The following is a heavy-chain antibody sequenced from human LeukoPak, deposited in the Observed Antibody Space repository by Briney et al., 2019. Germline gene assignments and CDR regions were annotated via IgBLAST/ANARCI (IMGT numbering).Heavy chain of an antibody. D-gene: IGHD2-2*01. V-gene: IGHV4-34*01. CDR3: ARVYCSSTSCPYYYYGMDV. CDR2: INHSGST. J-gene: IGHJ6*04. Sequence: SETLALTCAVYGSSFSGYYWSRIRQPPGKGLDWIGEINHSGSTNYNPSLKSRVTISVDTSKNQFSLKLSSVTAADTAVYYCARVYCSSTSCPYYYYGMDVWGKGTTVTVSS. CDR1: GSSFSGYY.